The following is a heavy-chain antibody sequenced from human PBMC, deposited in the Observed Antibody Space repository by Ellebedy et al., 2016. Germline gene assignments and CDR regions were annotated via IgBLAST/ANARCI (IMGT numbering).Heavy chain of an antibody. D-gene: IGHD3-10*01. CDR2: ISWNSGSV. CDR3: ATGGSGSDFVRVFDH. CDR1: GFSFDAYA. J-gene: IGHJ4*02. V-gene: IGHV3-9*01. Sequence: GGSLRLSCAASGFSFDAYAMHWVRQAPGKGLEWVSGISWNSGSVDYADSVKGRFTISRDNAKKSLYLQMNSLRPEDTGLDFCATGGSGSDFVRVFDHWGQGALVTVPS.